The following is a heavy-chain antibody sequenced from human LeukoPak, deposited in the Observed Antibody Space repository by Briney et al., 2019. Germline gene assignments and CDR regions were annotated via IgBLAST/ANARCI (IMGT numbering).Heavy chain of an antibody. V-gene: IGHV1-3*03. CDR2: INAGHGNT. Sequence: ASVKVSCKASGYTFTSYAMHWVRQAPGQRLEWMGWINAGHGNTKYSQEFQGRVTITRDTSASTAYMELSSLRSEDMAVYYCARGSSYGWVDYWGQGTLVTVSS. J-gene: IGHJ4*02. CDR3: ARGSSYGWVDY. CDR1: GYTFTSYA. D-gene: IGHD3-16*01.